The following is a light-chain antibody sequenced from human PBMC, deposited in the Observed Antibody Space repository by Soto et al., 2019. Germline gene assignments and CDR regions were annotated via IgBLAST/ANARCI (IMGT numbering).Light chain of an antibody. CDR2: DAS. CDR3: QQYNDWPRT. V-gene: IGKV3-15*01. Sequence: IVMTQSPATLSVSPGERATLSCRASQSVTSDLAWYQQKPGQAPGLLIYDASTRATGIPARFSGSGSGTEFTLTITSLQSEDFALYYCQQYNDWPRTFGGGTKVEIK. CDR1: QSVTSD. J-gene: IGKJ4*01.